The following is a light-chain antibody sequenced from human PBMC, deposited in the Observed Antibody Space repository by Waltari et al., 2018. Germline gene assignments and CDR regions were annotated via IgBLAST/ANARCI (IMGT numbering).Light chain of an antibody. CDR1: IVGSES. CDR2: YDN. J-gene: IGLJ1*01. V-gene: IGLV3-21*04. CDR3: QVWDTSIDVGV. Sequence: SFVLTQPPSVSVAPGGTAKIPCWGSIVGSESLPWYQQKPGQAPVLVIYYDNDRPAGIPERFSGFTSGNTATLTISRVEAGDEADYYCQVWDTSIDVGVFGTGTKVTVL.